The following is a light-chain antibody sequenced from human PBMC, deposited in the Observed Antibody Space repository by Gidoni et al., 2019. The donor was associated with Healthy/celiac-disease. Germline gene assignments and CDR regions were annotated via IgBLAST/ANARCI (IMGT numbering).Light chain of an antibody. Sequence: ELVLTQSPGTLSLSPGERATLSCRASQSVSSSYLAWYQQKPGQAPRLLIYGASSRATGIPDRFSGSGSGTDFTLTISRLEPEDFAVYYCQQYGSSPITWTFGQGTKVEIK. CDR2: GAS. J-gene: IGKJ1*01. V-gene: IGKV3-20*01. CDR1: QSVSSSY. CDR3: QQYGSSPITWT.